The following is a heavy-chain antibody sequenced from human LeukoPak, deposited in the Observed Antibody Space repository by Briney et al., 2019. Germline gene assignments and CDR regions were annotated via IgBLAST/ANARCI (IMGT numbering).Heavy chain of an antibody. J-gene: IGHJ4*02. CDR2: IRYDGSNK. CDR3: AKAGIVVVPAAHFDY. D-gene: IGHD2-2*01. V-gene: IGHV3-30*02. CDR1: GFTFSSYW. Sequence: GGSLRLSCAASGFTFSSYWMSWVRQAPGKGLEWVAFIRYDGSNKYYADSVKGRFTISRDNSKNTLYLQMNSLRAEDTAVYYCAKAGIVVVPAAHFDYWGQGTLVTVSS.